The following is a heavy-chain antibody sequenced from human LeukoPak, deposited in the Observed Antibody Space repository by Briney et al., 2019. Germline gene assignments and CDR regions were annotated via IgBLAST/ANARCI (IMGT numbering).Heavy chain of an antibody. J-gene: IGHJ4*02. Sequence: ASVKVSCKASGYTFTSYDINWVRQATGQGLEWMGWMNPNSGNTGYAQKFQGRVTITRNTSISTAYMELSSLRSEDTAVYYCARGEAAAGTGDYWGQGTLVTVSS. D-gene: IGHD6-13*01. CDR3: ARGEAAAGTGDY. CDR1: GYTFTSYD. V-gene: IGHV1-8*03. CDR2: MNPNSGNT.